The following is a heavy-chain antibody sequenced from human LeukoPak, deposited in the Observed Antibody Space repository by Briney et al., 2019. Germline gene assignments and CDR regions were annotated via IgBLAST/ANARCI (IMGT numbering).Heavy chain of an antibody. CDR2: IKQDGSEK. Sequence: GGSLRLSCAASGFTSSSYWMSSVRQAPGKGLEWVSIIKQDGSEKYYVDSVKGRFTISRDNAKNSLYLQMNSLRAEDTAVYYCARSPFLGSYYMDVWGKGTTVTVS. D-gene: IGHD2/OR15-2a*01. CDR1: GFTSSSYW. V-gene: IGHV3-7*01. CDR3: ARSPFLGSYYMDV. J-gene: IGHJ6*03.